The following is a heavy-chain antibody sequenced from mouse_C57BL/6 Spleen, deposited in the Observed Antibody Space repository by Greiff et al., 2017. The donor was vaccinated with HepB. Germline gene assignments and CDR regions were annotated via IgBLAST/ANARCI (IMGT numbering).Heavy chain of an antibody. J-gene: IGHJ4*01. Sequence: QVQLQQSGPELVKPGASVKLSCKASGYTFTSYDINWVKQRPGQGLEWIGWIYPRDGSTKYNEKFKGKATLTVDTSSSTAYMELHSLTSEDSAVYICARGGTVVAGVDYYAMDYWGQGTAVTVSS. CDR1: GYTFTSYD. CDR2: IYPRDGST. D-gene: IGHD1-1*01. V-gene: IGHV1-85*01. CDR3: ARGGTVVAGVDYYAMDY.